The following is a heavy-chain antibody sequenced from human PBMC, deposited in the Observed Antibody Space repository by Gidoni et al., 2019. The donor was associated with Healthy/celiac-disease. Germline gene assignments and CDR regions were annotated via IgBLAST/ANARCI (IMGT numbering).Heavy chain of an antibody. Sequence: EVQLLESGGGLVQPGGSLRLSCAASGFTFSSYARSWVRQAPGQGLEWVSAISGSGGSTYYADSVKGRFTISRDNSKNTLDLQMNSRRAEDTAVYYCAKSPVGAVVVVPAAYFDYWGQGTLVTVSS. CDR3: AKSPVGAVVVVPAAYFDY. CDR1: GFTFSSYA. CDR2: ISGSGGST. D-gene: IGHD2-2*01. J-gene: IGHJ4*02. V-gene: IGHV3-23*01.